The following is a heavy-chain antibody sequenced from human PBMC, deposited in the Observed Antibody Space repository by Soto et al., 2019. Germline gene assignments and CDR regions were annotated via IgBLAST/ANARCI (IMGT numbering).Heavy chain of an antibody. V-gene: IGHV1-69*02. CDR1: GGTFGTYT. J-gene: IGHJ4*02. CDR2: IIPYLDIT. CDR3: ARDTTY. Sequence: QVKLVQSGAEVKKPGSSVKVSCKASGGTFGTYTISWVRQAPGQGLEWMGRIIPYLDITDYAQKFQGRFTIAADKSTTTAYMDLNSLRSADTAVYFCARDTTYWGQGTLVTVSS. D-gene: IGHD5-18*01.